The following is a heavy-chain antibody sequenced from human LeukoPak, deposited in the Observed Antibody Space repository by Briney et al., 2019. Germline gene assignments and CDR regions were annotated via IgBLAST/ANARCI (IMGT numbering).Heavy chain of an antibody. D-gene: IGHD5-18*01. CDR2: IIPILGIA. V-gene: IGHV1-69*04. Sequence: GSSVKVSFKASGGTFSSYAISWVRQAPGQGLEWMGRIIPILGIANYAQKFQGRVTITADKSTSTAYMELSSLRSEDTAVYYCARDRTSLYSYGYFDPWGQGTLVTVSS. J-gene: IGHJ5*02. CDR1: GGTFSSYA. CDR3: ARDRTSLYSYGYFDP.